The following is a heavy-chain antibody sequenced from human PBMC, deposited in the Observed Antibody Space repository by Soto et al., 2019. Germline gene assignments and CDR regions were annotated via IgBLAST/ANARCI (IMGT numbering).Heavy chain of an antibody. Sequence: SETLSLTCAVSGGSISSSNWWSWVRQPPGKGLEWIGEIYHSGSTNYNPSLKSRVTISVDKSKNQFSLKLSSVTAADTAVYYCARVPIYSGSYYFDYWGQGTLVTVSS. V-gene: IGHV4-4*02. CDR2: IYHSGST. D-gene: IGHD1-26*01. CDR1: GGSISSSNW. J-gene: IGHJ4*02. CDR3: ARVPIYSGSYYFDY.